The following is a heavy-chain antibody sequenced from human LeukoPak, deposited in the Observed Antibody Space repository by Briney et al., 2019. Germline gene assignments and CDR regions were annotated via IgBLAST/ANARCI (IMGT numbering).Heavy chain of an antibody. CDR2: IGTAGDT. J-gene: IGHJ4*02. D-gene: IGHD3-22*01. Sequence: GGSLRLSCAASGFTFSSYDMHWVRQTTGKGLEWVSAIGTAGDTYYPGSVKGRFTISRENAKNSLYLQMNSLRAGDTAVYCCARGDSSGYQRNTKLDYWGQGTLVTVSS. CDR3: ARGDSSGYQRNTKLDY. V-gene: IGHV3-13*01. CDR1: GFTFSSYD.